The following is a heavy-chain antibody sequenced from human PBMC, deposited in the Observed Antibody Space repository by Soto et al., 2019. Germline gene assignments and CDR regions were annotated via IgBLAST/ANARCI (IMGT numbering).Heavy chain of an antibody. CDR1: GFSLSNARMG. V-gene: IGHV2-26*01. D-gene: IGHD5-18*01. CDR3: ARTIQPWRMGYFLPDDFDY. J-gene: IGHJ4*02. CDR2: IFSNDEK. Sequence: SGPTLVHPTDTIPLPCTVSGFSLSNARMGVSWISQPPGKALEWLAHIFSNDEKSYSTSLKSRLTISKDTSKSQVVLTMTNMDPVDTATYYCARTIQPWRMGYFLPDDFDYWGQGNLVTVSS.